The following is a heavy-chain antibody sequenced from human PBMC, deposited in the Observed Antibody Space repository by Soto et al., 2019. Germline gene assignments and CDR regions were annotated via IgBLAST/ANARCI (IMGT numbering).Heavy chain of an antibody. CDR3: GRHPATSVTYFYGMDV. D-gene: IGHD4-4*01. CDR1: GGSINGFY. Sequence: SETMPLTRTVSGGSINGFYWHWIMQPPGKGLEWIGYIYYSESLSYSENTNYNPSLKSRVTISVDTSKSQFSLKVSSVTAADTAVYYCGRHPATSVTYFYGMDVWGQGTTVTVSS. V-gene: IGHV4-59*08. J-gene: IGHJ6*02. CDR2: IYYSESLSYSENT.